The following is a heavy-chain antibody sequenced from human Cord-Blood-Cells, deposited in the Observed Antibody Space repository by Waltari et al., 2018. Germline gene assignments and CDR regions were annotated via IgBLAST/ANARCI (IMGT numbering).Heavy chain of an antibody. CDR3: AGRWKEATWCFDH. D-gene: IGHD1-26*01. CDR1: GGSISSGGYY. CDR2: TGVRGNT. J-gene: IGHJ2*01. Sequence: QVQLQESGPGLVKPSQTLSLTCTVSGGSISSGGYYWRWIRQHPGKGLEWFGYTGVRGNTDYTPSRRSRVTRAVDTSKHQFSLKLSCVTAAATAVCYCAGRWKEATWCFDHWGHGTLVTVSS. V-gene: IGHV4-31*03.